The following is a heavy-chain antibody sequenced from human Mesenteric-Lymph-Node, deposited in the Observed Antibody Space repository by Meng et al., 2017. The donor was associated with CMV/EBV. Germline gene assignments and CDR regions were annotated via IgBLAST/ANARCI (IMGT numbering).Heavy chain of an antibody. CDR1: GFTFSNYA. D-gene: IGHD3-3*01. Sequence: GESLKISCAASGFTFSNYAMSWVRQAPGKGLEWVSAIYSGRGSTYYADSVKGRFTISRDNSNNTLYLHTSSLRAEDTAVYYCAREDFGVLIALDYWGQGTLVTVSS. J-gene: IGHJ4*02. V-gene: IGHV3-23*03. CDR3: AREDFGVLIALDY. CDR2: IYSGRGST.